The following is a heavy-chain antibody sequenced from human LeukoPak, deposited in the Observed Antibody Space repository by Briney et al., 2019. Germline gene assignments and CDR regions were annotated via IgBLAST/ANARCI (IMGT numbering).Heavy chain of an antibody. CDR2: INSDGSST. D-gene: IGHD3-22*01. CDR1: GFTFSSYW. J-gene: IGHJ5*02. V-gene: IGHV3-74*01. CDR3: AREVVAVVWFDP. Sequence: GGSLRLSCAASGFTFSSYWMLWVRQAPGKGLVWVSRINSDGSSTSYADSVKGRFTISRDNAKNTLYLQMNTLRAEDTAVYYCAREVVAVVWFDPWGQGTLVTVSS.